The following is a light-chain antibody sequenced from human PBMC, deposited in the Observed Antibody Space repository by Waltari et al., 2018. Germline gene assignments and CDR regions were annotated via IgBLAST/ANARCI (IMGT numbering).Light chain of an antibody. Sequence: QSVLTQPPSASGTPGQRVTISCSGSSSNIGSNTVNWYQQLPGTAPKLLIYSINRRPSGVPDRFSGSKSGTSASLAIRGLQSEDEADYYCAAWDDSLNGWVFGGGTKLTVL. J-gene: IGLJ3*02. CDR3: AAWDDSLNGWV. CDR2: SIN. CDR1: SSNIGSNT. V-gene: IGLV1-44*01.